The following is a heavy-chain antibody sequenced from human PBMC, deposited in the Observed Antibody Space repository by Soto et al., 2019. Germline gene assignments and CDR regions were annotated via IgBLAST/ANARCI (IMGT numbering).Heavy chain of an antibody. V-gene: IGHV3-49*03. D-gene: IGHD2-15*01. CDR2: IRSKAYGGTT. CDR3: NRDSSGGSDY. CDR1: GFTFGDYA. J-gene: IGHJ4*02. Sequence: PGGSLRLSCTASGFTFGDYAMSWFLQAPGKGLEWVGFIRSKAYGGTTEYAASVKGRFTISRDDSKSIAYLQMKSMKTEDTAVYYCNRDSSGGSDYWGQGTLVTVSS.